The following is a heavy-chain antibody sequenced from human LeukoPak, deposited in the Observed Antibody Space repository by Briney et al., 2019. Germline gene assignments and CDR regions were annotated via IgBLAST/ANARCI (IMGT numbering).Heavy chain of an antibody. J-gene: IGHJ4*02. CDR3: ARVVRGGDYFDY. CDR2: ISYDGSNK. CDR1: GFTFSSYA. V-gene: IGHV3-30-3*01. Sequence: GGSLRLSCAASGFTFSSYAMHWVRQAPGKGLEWVAVISYDGSNKYYADSVKGRFTISRDNSKNTLYLQMNSLRAEDTAVYYCARVVRGGDYFDYWGQGTLVTVSS. D-gene: IGHD3-10*01.